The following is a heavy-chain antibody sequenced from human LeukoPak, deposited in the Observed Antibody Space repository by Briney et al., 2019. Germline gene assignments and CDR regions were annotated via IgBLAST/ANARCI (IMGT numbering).Heavy chain of an antibody. CDR1: AFIFSGHW. D-gene: IGHD5-12*01. Sequence: QAGGSLRLSCEGSAFIFSGHWMNWVRQTPGKGLEWVASIKEDGSERQYVDSVKGRFTVSRDNDKNSLYLEMNRLRAEDTAMYFCARGYKSEPPAKYGMDVWGRGTTVIVSS. J-gene: IGHJ6*02. CDR3: ARGYKSEPPAKYGMDV. CDR2: IKEDGSER. V-gene: IGHV3-7*01.